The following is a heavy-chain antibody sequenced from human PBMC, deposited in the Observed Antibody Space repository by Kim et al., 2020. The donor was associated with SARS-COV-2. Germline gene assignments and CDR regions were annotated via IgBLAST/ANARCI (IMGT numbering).Heavy chain of an antibody. CDR3: ANYGDYVAYFDL. J-gene: IGHJ2*01. CDR2: IYYSGST. D-gene: IGHD4-17*01. Sequence: SETLSLTCTVSGGSISSSSYYWGWIRQPPGKGLEWIGSIYYSGSTYYNPSLKSRVTISVDTSKNQFSLKLSSVTAADTAVYYCANYGDYVAYFDLWGRGTLVTVSS. V-gene: IGHV4-39*01. CDR1: GGSISSSSYY.